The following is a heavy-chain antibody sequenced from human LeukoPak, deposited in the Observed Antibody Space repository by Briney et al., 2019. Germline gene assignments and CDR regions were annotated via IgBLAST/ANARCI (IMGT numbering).Heavy chain of an antibody. V-gene: IGHV3-53*01. J-gene: IGHJ4*02. Sequence: GGSLRLSCTASGFTFGDYAMSWVRQAPGKGLEWVSVIYSGGSTYYADSVKGRFTISRDNSKSTLYIQMNSLRAEDTAVYYCAKARGTDYGDYVIFDYWGQGTLVTVSS. D-gene: IGHD4-17*01. CDR3: AKARGTDYGDYVIFDY. CDR2: IYSGGST. CDR1: GFTFGDYA.